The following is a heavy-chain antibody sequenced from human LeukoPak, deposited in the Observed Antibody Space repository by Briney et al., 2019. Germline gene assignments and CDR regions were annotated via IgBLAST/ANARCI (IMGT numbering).Heavy chain of an antibody. CDR1: EFTFSIYA. CDR3: ATNSRRPHQYYMDV. D-gene: IGHD1-14*01. Sequence: GGSLRLSCAVSEFTFSIYAMNWVRQAPGKGLGWVSAISGSGGSTHYADSVKGRFTISRDNSKNTLYLQMTSLRVEDTAFYYCATNSRRPHQYYMDVWGKGTTVTVSS. V-gene: IGHV3-23*01. J-gene: IGHJ6*03. CDR2: ISGSGGST.